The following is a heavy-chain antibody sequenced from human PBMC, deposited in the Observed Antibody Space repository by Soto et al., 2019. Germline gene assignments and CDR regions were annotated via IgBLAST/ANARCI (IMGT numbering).Heavy chain of an antibody. J-gene: IGHJ5*02. D-gene: IGHD2-2*01. CDR3: ASSYASNKYWFDP. CDR2: IIPIFDTA. Sequence: QVQLVQSGAEVKKPGSSVKVSCKASGGTFRSYVISWVRQAPGKGLEWMGGIIPIFDTADYAQKFQGRVTIASDESTKTESMELSSLKSEDTAVYYCASSYASNKYWFDPWGQGILVTVSS. CDR1: GGTFRSYV. V-gene: IGHV1-69*01.